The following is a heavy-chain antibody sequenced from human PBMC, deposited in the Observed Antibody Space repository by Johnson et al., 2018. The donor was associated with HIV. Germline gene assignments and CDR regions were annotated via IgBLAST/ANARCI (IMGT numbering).Heavy chain of an antibody. D-gene: IGHD3-16*01. CDR3: AKDFVAFWGRPADAFDI. Sequence: QVQLVESGGGLIQPGGSLRLSCAASGFTFSSYAMHWVRQAPGKGLEWVAFRRYDGSNKYYADSVKGRFTISRDNSKNTLYLQMNSMRVEDTAVYYCAKDFVAFWGRPADAFDIWGQGTIVTVSS. J-gene: IGHJ3*02. CDR1: GFTFSSYA. CDR2: RRYDGSNK. V-gene: IGHV3-30*02.